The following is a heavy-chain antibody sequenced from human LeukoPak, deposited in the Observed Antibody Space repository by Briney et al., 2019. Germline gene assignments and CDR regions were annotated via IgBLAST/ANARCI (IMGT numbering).Heavy chain of an antibody. CDR3: VKDRYSSGWYGYFDL. CDR2: ISSNGGST. CDR1: GFTFSSYA. D-gene: IGHD6-19*01. J-gene: IGHJ2*01. Sequence: SGGSLRLSCSASGFTFSSYAMHWVRQAPGKGLEYVSAISSNGGSTYYADSVKGRFTISRDNSKNTLYLQMSSPRAEDTAVYYCVKDRYSSGWYGYFDLWGRGTLVTVSS. V-gene: IGHV3-64D*06.